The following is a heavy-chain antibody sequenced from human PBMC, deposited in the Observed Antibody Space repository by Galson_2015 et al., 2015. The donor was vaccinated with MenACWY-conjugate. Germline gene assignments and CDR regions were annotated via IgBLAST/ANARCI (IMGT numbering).Heavy chain of an antibody. J-gene: IGHJ6*02. Sequence: SLRLSCAVSGFTFRNYWMTWVRQAPGKGLEWVASIKKDGSEKYYVDSVKGRFTISRDNTKNSMNLEMNSLRAEDTAVYYCARGHYGMDVWGQGTTVTASS. V-gene: IGHV3-7*03. CDR2: IKKDGSEK. CDR1: GFTFRNYW. CDR3: ARGHYGMDV.